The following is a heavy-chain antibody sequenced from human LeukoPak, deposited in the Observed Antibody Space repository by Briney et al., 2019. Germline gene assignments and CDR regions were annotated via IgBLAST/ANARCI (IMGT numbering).Heavy chain of an antibody. Sequence: GGSLRLSCVASGFTFSNYAMSWVRQAPGKGLEWVSSISGTGGSTYYADSVKGRFTISRDNSNNTLFLQMNSLRAEDTALYYCARTWEDAFDIWGQGTLVTVSS. D-gene: IGHD1-26*01. V-gene: IGHV3-23*01. J-gene: IGHJ3*02. CDR2: ISGTGGST. CDR3: ARTWEDAFDI. CDR1: GFTFSNYA.